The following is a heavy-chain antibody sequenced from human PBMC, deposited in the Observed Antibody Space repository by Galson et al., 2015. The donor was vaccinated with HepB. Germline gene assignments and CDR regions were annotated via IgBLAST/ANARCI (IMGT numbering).Heavy chain of an antibody. J-gene: IGHJ4*02. D-gene: IGHD6-13*01. V-gene: IGHV2-5*02. CDR2: IHWDDDN. Sequence: PALVKPTQTLTLTCTLSGFSLSTSGVTVGWIRQPPGKALEWLAFIHWDDDNDRRPSLRNRLSISTDTSKTQVVLTLTNIGPEDAGTYYCVHRTRYSNTWWFGHYFDSWGQGTLVTVSS. CDR3: VHRTRYSNTWWFGHYFDS. CDR1: GFSLSTSGVT.